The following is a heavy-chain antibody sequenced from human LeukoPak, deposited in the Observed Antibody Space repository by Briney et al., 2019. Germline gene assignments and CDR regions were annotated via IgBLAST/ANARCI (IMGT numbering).Heavy chain of an antibody. CDR3: TREIWFGEFFNWYFDL. D-gene: IGHD3-10*01. J-gene: IGHJ2*01. Sequence: SETLSLTCTVSGGSISSYYWSWIRQPPGKGLEWIGYIYYSGSTNYNPSLKSRVTISVDTSKNQFSLKLSSVTAADTAVYYCTREIWFGEFFNWYFDLWGRGTLVTVSS. V-gene: IGHV4-59*01. CDR2: IYYSGST. CDR1: GGSISSYY.